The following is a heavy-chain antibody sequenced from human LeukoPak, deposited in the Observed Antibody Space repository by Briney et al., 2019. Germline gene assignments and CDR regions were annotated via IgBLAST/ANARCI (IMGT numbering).Heavy chain of an antibody. CDR3: ARRALRLVHHYYYGMDV. D-gene: IGHD6-19*01. CDR1: GGSISSSSYY. CDR2: IYYSGSA. V-gene: IGHV4-39*01. J-gene: IGHJ6*02. Sequence: SETLSLTCTVSGGSISSSSYYWGWIRQPPGKGLEWIGSIYYSGSAYYNPSLKSRVTISVDTSKNQFSLKLSSVTAADTAVYYCARRALRLVHHYYYGMDVWGQGTTVTVSS.